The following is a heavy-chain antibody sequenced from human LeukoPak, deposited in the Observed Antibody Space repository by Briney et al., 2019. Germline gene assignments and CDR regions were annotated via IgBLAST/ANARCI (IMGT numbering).Heavy chain of an antibody. V-gene: IGHV3-33*01. J-gene: IGHJ3*02. CDR2: IWYDGSNK. D-gene: IGHD4-17*01. Sequence: PGGSLRLSCAASGFTFSSYGMPWVRQAPGKGLEWVAVIWYDGSNKYYADSVKGRFTISRDNSKNTLYLQMNSLRAEDTAVYYCARVDYGGXXXAFDIWGQGTMVTVSS. CDR1: GFTFSSYG. CDR3: ARVDYGGXXXAFDI.